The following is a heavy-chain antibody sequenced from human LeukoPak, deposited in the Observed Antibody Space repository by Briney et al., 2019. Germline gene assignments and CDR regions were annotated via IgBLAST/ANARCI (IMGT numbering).Heavy chain of an antibody. CDR2: ISSNGGST. CDR3: ARGPAGYQLPAGSDY. CDR1: GFTFSSYA. Sequence: PGGSLRLSCAASGFTFSSYAMHWVRQAPGKGLEYVSAISSNGGSTYYANSVKGRFTISRDNSKNTLYLQMGSLRAEDMAVYYCARGPAGYQLPAGSDYWGQGTLVTVSS. J-gene: IGHJ4*02. V-gene: IGHV3-64*01. D-gene: IGHD2-2*01.